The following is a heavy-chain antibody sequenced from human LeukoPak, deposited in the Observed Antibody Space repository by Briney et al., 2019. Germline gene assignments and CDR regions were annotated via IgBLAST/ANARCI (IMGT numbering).Heavy chain of an antibody. CDR2: IYYSGST. D-gene: IGHD3-10*01. Sequence: PSETLSLTCTVSGGSISSGGYYWSWIRQHPGKGLEWIGYIYYSGSTYYNPSLKSRVTISVDTSKNQFSLKPSSVTAADTAVYYCARDVFGGGGYYFDYWGQGTLVTVSS. CDR1: GGSISSGGYY. CDR3: ARDVFGGGGYYFDY. V-gene: IGHV4-31*03. J-gene: IGHJ4*02.